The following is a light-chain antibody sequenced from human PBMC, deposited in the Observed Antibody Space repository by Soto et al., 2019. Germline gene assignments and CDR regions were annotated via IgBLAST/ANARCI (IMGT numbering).Light chain of an antibody. CDR3: NSYTTSNTRQIV. CDR1: SSDVGGYNY. V-gene: IGLV2-14*01. J-gene: IGLJ1*01. CDR2: DVS. Sequence: QSALTQAASVSGSPGQSITISCTRTSSDVGGYNYVSWYQQHPGKAPKFMIYDVSNRPSGVSTRFSGSKSGNTASLTISGLQAEDEADYYCNSYTTSNTRQIVFGTGTKVTVL.